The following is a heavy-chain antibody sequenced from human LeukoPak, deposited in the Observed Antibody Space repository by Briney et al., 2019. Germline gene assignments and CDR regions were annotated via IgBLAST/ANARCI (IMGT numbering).Heavy chain of an antibody. CDR2: IRNKANIYTT. CDR3: AKDRYFYDSGSKAS. D-gene: IGHD3-22*01. Sequence: GGSLRLSCAASGFTFSDHYMDWVRQAPGKGLEWVGRIRNKANIYTTEYAASVKGRFTISRDDSKNSLYPQMNSLRVEDTAFYYCAKDRYFYDSGSKASWGRGTLVTVSS. CDR1: GFTFSDHY. J-gene: IGHJ4*02. V-gene: IGHV3-72*01.